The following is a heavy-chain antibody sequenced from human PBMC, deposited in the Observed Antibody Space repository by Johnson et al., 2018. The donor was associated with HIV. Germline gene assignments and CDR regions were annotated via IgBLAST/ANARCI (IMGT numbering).Heavy chain of an antibody. CDR2: INSDGSST. CDR3: TRGTSGWFNDAFDI. Sequence: VQLVESGGGLIQPGGSLRLSCAASGFTFSSYWMHWVRQAPGKGLVWVSRINSDGSSTSYADSVKGRFTISRDNAKNTVYLQMNRLRAEDTAVYDCTRGTSGWFNDAFDIWGQGTMVTVSP. J-gene: IGHJ3*02. D-gene: IGHD6-19*01. CDR1: GFTFSSYW. V-gene: IGHV3-74*02.